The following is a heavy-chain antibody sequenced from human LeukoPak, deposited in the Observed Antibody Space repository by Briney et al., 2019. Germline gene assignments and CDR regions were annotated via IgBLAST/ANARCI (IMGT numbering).Heavy chain of an antibody. CDR3: ARHADYRILTGFDY. D-gene: IGHD3-9*01. CDR2: IDPSNSYT. CDR1: GYNFTNYW. J-gene: IGHJ4*02. Sequence: GESLRISCKGSGYNFTNYWISWVRQMPGKGLEWMGRIDPSNSYTNYSPPFQGHVTISADRSISTAYLQWNSLKASDTAMYYSARHADYRILTGFDYWGQGTLVTVS. V-gene: IGHV5-10-1*01.